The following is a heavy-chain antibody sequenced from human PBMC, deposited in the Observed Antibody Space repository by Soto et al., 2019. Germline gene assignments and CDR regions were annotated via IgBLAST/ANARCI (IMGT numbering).Heavy chain of an antibody. CDR2: ISYDGSNN. Sequence: QVQLVESGGGVVQPGRSLRLSCAASGFTFSSYGMHWVRQAPGKGLEWVAVISYDGSNNYYADSVKGRFTISRDNHKNTLYLQMNSLGAEDTAVYYCAEEAITMIGHYWYYDLWGRGTLVTVSS. D-gene: IGHD3-22*01. CDR3: AEEAITMIGHYWYYDL. V-gene: IGHV3-30*18. CDR1: GFTFSSYG. J-gene: IGHJ2*01.